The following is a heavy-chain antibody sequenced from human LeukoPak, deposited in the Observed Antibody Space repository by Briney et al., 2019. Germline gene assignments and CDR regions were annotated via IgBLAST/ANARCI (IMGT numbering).Heavy chain of an antibody. Sequence: KPSETLSLTCAVYGGSFSGYYWSWIRQPPGKGLEWIGEINHSGSTNYNPSLKSRVTISVDTSKNQFSLKLSSVTAADTAVYYCARGKSGYSYGTRNNGGQGTLVTVP. CDR3: ARGKSGYSYGTRNN. V-gene: IGHV4-34*01. J-gene: IGHJ4*02. CDR1: GGSFSGYY. D-gene: IGHD5-18*01. CDR2: INHSGST.